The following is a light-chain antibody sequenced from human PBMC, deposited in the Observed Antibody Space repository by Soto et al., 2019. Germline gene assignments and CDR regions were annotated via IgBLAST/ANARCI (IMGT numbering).Light chain of an antibody. CDR3: QQSYNATYT. Sequence: DIQMTQSPSSLSASVGDRVTITCRASQSISNYLNWYQQKPGKAPNLLIYGTSSLQSGVPSRLSGSESGTDFTLTISTLQPEDFATYYCQQSYNATYTFGQGTKVDIX. CDR2: GTS. J-gene: IGKJ2*01. CDR1: QSISNY. V-gene: IGKV1-39*01.